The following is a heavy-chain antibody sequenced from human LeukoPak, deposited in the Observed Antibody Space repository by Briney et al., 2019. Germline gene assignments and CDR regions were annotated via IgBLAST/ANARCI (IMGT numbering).Heavy chain of an antibody. V-gene: IGHV3-23*01. CDR1: GFPFSTYD. D-gene: IGHD2-2*01. CDR2: ISGSAYRT. J-gene: IGHJ4*02. CDR3: VILHHYAR. Sequence: PGGSLRLSCAASGFPFSTYDMNWVRQAPGKGLEWVSGISGSAYRTHYADSVKGRFTVSRDNSKNTLYLQMHSLRVEETVVYYCVILHHYARWGQGTLVTVSS.